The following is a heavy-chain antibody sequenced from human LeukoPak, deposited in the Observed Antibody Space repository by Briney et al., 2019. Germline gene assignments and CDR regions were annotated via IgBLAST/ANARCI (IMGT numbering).Heavy chain of an antibody. CDR2: IYYSGST. CDR3: ARNPSGFSPFDY. J-gene: IGHJ4*02. D-gene: IGHD3-3*01. V-gene: IGHV4-59*08. Sequence: SETLSLTCTVSGGSISSYYWSWIRQPPGKGLEWIGYIYYSGSTNYNPSLKSRVTISVGTSKNQFSLKLSSVTAADTAVYYCARNPSGFSPFDYWGQGTLVTVSS. CDR1: GGSISSYY.